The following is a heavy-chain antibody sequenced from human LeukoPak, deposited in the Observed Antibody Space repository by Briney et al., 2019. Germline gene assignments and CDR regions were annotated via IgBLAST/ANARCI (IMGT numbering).Heavy chain of an antibody. D-gene: IGHD3-10*01. Sequence: PSETLSLTCAAYGGSFSGYYWSWIRQPPGKGLEWVGEINHSGSTNYTQSLKSRVTISVDTSKNQFSLKLSSVTAADTAVYYCARAVRVYYGSGSPTFDYWGQGTLVTVSS. CDR3: ARAVRVYYGSGSPTFDY. CDR1: GGSFSGYY. CDR2: INHSGST. J-gene: IGHJ4*02. V-gene: IGHV4-34*01.